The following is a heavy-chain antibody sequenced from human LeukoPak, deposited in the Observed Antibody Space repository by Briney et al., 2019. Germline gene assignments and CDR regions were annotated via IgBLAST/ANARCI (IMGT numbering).Heavy chain of an antibody. CDR3: ARSRAAAGDYYYYGMDV. J-gene: IGHJ6*02. D-gene: IGHD6-13*01. CDR2: IIPIFGTA. V-gene: IGHV1-69*13. Sequence: SVKVSCKASGGTFRSYAISWVRQAPGQGLEWMGGIIPIFGTANYAQKFQGRVTITADESTSTAYMELSSLRSEDTAVYYCARSRAAAGDYYYYGMDVWGQGTTVTVSS. CDR1: GGTFRSYA.